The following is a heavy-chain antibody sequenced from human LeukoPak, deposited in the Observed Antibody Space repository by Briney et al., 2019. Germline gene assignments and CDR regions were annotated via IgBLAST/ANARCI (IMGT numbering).Heavy chain of an antibody. CDR2: ISSSSSTI. CDR3: ARDYGVLGYCSGGSCYSDSSSLNY. CDR1: GFTFSSYS. V-gene: IGHV3-48*01. Sequence: GGSLRLSCAASGFTFSSYSMNWVRQAPGKGLEWVSYISSSSSTIYYADSVKGRFTISRDNAKNSLYPQMNSLRAEDTAVYYCARDYGVLGYCSGGSCYSDSSSLNYWGQGTLVTVSS. J-gene: IGHJ4*02. D-gene: IGHD2-15*01.